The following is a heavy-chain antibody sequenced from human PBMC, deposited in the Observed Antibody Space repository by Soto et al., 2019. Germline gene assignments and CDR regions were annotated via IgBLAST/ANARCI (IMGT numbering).Heavy chain of an antibody. Sequence: QVQLVQSEAEVQKPGSSVKVSCKASGGTFSSYAISWVLQAPGQGLEWMGGFIPIFGTANYAQKFQGRVTITADESTSTAYMELSSLRSADTAVYYCARAPGRFGESYYFDYWGQGTLVTVSS. J-gene: IGHJ4*02. D-gene: IGHD3-10*01. CDR2: FIPIFGTA. CDR3: ARAPGRFGESYYFDY. CDR1: GGTFSSYA. V-gene: IGHV1-69*01.